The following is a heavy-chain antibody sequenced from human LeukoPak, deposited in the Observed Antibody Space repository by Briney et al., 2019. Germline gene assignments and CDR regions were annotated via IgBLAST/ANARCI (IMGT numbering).Heavy chain of an antibody. Sequence: SGTLSLTCAVSGGSISSSNWWSWVRQPPGKGLEWIGEIYHSGSTNYSPSLKSRVTISVDKSKNQFSLKLSSVTAADTAVYYCVRYCSSTSCYVGTNTDWFDPWGQGTLVTVSS. D-gene: IGHD2-2*01. CDR3: VRYCSSTSCYVGTNTDWFDP. CDR1: GGSISSSNW. CDR2: IYHSGST. V-gene: IGHV4-4*02. J-gene: IGHJ5*02.